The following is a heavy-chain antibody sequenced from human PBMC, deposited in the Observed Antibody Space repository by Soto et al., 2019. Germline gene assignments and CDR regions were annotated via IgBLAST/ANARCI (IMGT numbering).Heavy chain of an antibody. Sequence: GGSLRLSCAASGFTFSDYYMSWIRQAPGKGLEGVSYISSSGSTIYDADSVKGRFIISRDNAKNSLYLQMTSLRAEATAVYYCAREGLQGIEHGHFDYRGQGTLVTVSS. CDR2: ISSSGSTI. CDR3: AREGLQGIEHGHFDY. D-gene: IGHD5-18*01. V-gene: IGHV3-11*01. J-gene: IGHJ4*02. CDR1: GFTFSDYY.